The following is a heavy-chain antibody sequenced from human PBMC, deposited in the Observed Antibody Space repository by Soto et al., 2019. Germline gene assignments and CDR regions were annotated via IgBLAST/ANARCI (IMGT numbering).Heavy chain of an antibody. CDR2: IYHSGST. J-gene: IGHJ4*02. V-gene: IGHV4-4*02. D-gene: IGHD5-12*01. CDR3: ARDFGYGGYGDY. Sequence: QVQLQEPGPGLVKLSGPLSLTGAVLVGPIASITGWGWFRQPPGKGLEWIGEIYHSGSTNYNPSLKSRVTISVDKSKNQFSLKLSSVTAADTAVYYCARDFGYGGYGDYWGQGTLVTVSS. CDR1: VGPIASITG.